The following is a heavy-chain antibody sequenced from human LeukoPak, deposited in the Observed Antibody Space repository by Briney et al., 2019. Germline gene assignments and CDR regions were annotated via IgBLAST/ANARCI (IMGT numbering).Heavy chain of an antibody. CDR3: ARHLMLLAPDY. CDR2: IYYSGST. D-gene: IGHD2-15*01. J-gene: IGHJ4*02. V-gene: IGHV4-59*08. CDR1: GGSISNYW. Sequence: SETLSLTCTVSGGSISNYWWSWIRQPPGKGLEWIGYIYYSGSTNYNPSLKSRVTISVDTSKNQFSLKLSSVTAADTAVYYCARHLMLLAPDYWGQGTLVTVSS.